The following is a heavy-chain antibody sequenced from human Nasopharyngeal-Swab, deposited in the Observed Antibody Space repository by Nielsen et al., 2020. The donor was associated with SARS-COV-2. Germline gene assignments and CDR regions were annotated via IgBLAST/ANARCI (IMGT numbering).Heavy chain of an antibody. J-gene: IGHJ6*02. CDR3: ARIPSYCSSTSCYVYYYYYGMDV. Sequence: SGPTLVKPTETLTLTCTVSGFSLSNARMGVSWIRQPPGKALEWLAHIFSNDEKSYSTSLKSRLTISKDTSKSQVVLTMTNMDPVDTATYYCARIPSYCSSTSCYVYYYYYGMDVWGQGTTVTVSS. D-gene: IGHD2-2*01. CDR2: IFSNDEK. V-gene: IGHV2-26*01. CDR1: GFSLSNARMG.